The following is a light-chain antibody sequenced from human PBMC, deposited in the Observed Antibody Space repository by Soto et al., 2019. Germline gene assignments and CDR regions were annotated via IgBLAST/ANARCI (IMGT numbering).Light chain of an antibody. Sequence: SSLSGSVGDRVTITCRASQTISSWLAWYQQKPGKAPKLLIYKASTLKSGVPSRFSGSGSGTEFTLTISSLQPDDFATYYCQHYNSYSEEFGQGTKVDIK. CDR1: QTISSW. J-gene: IGKJ1*01. V-gene: IGKV1-5*03. CDR3: QHYNSYSEE. CDR2: KAS.